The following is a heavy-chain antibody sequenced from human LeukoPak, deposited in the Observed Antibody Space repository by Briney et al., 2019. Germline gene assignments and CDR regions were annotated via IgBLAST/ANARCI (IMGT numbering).Heavy chain of an antibody. CDR2: ISYDANIGSNK. D-gene: IGHD2-2*01. Sequence: GRSLRLSCATSGFTFSRYAMHWVRQAPGKGLEWVALISYDANIGSNKYYADSVKGRFTISRDNSKNTLYLQMNSLRAEDTAVYYCARDPCSSTSCYGDYYYGMDVWGQGTTVTVSS. CDR3: ARDPCSSTSCYGDYYYGMDV. V-gene: IGHV3-30-3*01. J-gene: IGHJ6*02. CDR1: GFTFSRYA.